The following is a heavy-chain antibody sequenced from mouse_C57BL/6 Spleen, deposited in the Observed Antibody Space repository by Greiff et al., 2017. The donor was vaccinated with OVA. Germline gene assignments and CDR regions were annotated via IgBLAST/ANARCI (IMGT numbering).Heavy chain of an antibody. D-gene: IGHD2-4*01. CDR2: IWSGGST. CDR1: GFSLTSYG. V-gene: IGHV2-2*01. CDR3: ARRDYDVFYAMDY. J-gene: IGHJ4*01. Sequence: VKLMESGPGLVQPSQSLSITCTVSGFSLTSYGVHWVRQSPGKGLEWLGVIWSGGSTDYNAAFISRLSISKDNSKSQVFFKMNSLQADDTAIYYCARRDYDVFYAMDYWGQGTSVTVSS.